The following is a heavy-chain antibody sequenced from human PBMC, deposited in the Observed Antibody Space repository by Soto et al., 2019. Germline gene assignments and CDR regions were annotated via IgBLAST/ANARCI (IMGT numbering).Heavy chain of an antibody. V-gene: IGHV5-10-1*01. Sequence: GESLKISCKDSGYSFTSYWISWVRQMPGKGLGWMGRIDPSDSYTNYSPSFQGHVTISADKSISTAYLQWSSLKASDTAMYYCARGRGRAVAGSLLGYWGQGLLLTVSS. CDR3: ARGRGRAVAGSLLGY. CDR2: IDPSDSYT. J-gene: IGHJ4*02. D-gene: IGHD6-19*01. CDR1: GYSFTSYW.